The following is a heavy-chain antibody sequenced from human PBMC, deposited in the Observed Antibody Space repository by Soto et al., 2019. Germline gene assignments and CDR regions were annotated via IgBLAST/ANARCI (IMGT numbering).Heavy chain of an antibody. V-gene: IGHV4-61*01. J-gene: IGHJ6*02. CDR2: IDYSGSA. CDR1: GGSVTSGFYY. Sequence: QVQLQESGPGLVKSSETLALTCTVSGGSVTSGFYYWTWIRQPPGKALEWIGYIDYSGSANYRPSLMSRVTILIDTSKNQFSLKLSSVTAADTAVYYCARLVQREGGILSNYYYGVDVWGQGTTVTVSS. CDR3: ARLVQREGGILSNYYYGVDV. D-gene: IGHD2-15*01.